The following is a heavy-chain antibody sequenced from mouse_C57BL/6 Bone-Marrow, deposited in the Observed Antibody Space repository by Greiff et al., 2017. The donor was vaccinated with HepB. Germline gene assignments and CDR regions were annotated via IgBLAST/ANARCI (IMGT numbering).Heavy chain of an antibody. D-gene: IGHD1-1*01. CDR1: GYSITSGYY. J-gene: IGHJ2*01. V-gene: IGHV3-6*01. CDR2: ISYDGSN. CDR3: ARDRLDYGSSYYFDY. Sequence: VQLKQSGPGLVQPSQSLSLTCSVTGYSITSGYYWNWIRQFPGNKLEWMGYISYDGSNNYNPSLKNRISITRDTSKNQFFLKLNSVTTEDTATYYCARDRLDYGSSYYFDYWGQGTTLTVSS.